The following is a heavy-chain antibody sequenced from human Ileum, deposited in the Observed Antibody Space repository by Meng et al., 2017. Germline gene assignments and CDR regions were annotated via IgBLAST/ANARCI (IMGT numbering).Heavy chain of an antibody. V-gene: IGHV4-4*02. CDR3: VRNEGYSLGD. CDR2: ISQESGRT. Sequence: GPALWKPSGTLALSVAVSGDSICSVDCWSWYRRPRGKGLEWIGEISQESGRTNNNPSLKRRVTISLDKSKNHFSLNLNSVTAADTVVYYCVRNEGYSLGDWGQGTLVTVSS. J-gene: IGHJ4*02. D-gene: IGHD2-21*01. CDR1: GDSICSVDC.